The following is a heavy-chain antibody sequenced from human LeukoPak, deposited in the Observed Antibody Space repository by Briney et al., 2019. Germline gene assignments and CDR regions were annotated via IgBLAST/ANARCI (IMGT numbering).Heavy chain of an antibody. CDR3: ARPTIIRGAVVSAFDN. CDR1: GFTLRTYG. CDR2: ISGRSDTL. J-gene: IGHJ4*02. D-gene: IGHD3-16*02. V-gene: IGHV3-48*02. Sequence: PGGSLRLSCVASGFTLRTYGMSWVRQSPGKGLEWISYISGRSDTLHYADSVKGRFTISRDIAKSSVFLQLNSLRDEDTAVYYCARPTIIRGAVVSAFDNWGQGTLVTVSS.